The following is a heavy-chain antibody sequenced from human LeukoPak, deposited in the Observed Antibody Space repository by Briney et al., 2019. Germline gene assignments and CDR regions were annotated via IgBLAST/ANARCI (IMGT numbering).Heavy chain of an antibody. V-gene: IGHV3-30*18. Sequence: GGSLRLSCEASGFTFSSYWMHWVRQAPGKGLEWVAVISYDASHEYYADSVKGRFTVSRGNSKNTLYLQMNSLRAEDTAVYYCAKESQFWSGYYKGFDYWGPGTLVTVSS. J-gene: IGHJ4*02. D-gene: IGHD3-3*01. CDR1: GFTFSSYW. CDR3: AKESQFWSGYYKGFDY. CDR2: ISYDASHE.